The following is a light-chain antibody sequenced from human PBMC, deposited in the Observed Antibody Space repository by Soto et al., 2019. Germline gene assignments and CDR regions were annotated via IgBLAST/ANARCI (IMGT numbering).Light chain of an antibody. CDR3: QQRDKWPPYT. CDR2: DGS. J-gene: IGKJ2*01. Sequence: EVVLTQSAAILFFSPGERATLFCRASQSVGTYGAWYQQKPGQAPRLLIHDGSNRATGVPARFSGSGSGTVFTLTISNLEPEDFAVYYCQQRDKWPPYTFGQGTKVDIK. CDR1: QSVGTY. V-gene: IGKV3-11*01.